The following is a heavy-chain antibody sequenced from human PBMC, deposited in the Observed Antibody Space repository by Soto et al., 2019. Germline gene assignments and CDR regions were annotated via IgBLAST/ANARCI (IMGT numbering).Heavy chain of an antibody. CDR3: AKDAAVVRENGGMDV. V-gene: IGHV3-30*18. CDR1: GFTFSSYG. J-gene: IGHJ6*02. D-gene: IGHD6-19*01. Sequence: QVQLVESGGGVVQPGRSLRLSFAASGFTFSSYGMHWVRQAPGKGLEWVAVISYDGSNKYYADSVKGRFTISIDNSKNTLYLQMNSLRAEDTAVYYGAKDAAVVRENGGMDVWGQGTTVTVSS. CDR2: ISYDGSNK.